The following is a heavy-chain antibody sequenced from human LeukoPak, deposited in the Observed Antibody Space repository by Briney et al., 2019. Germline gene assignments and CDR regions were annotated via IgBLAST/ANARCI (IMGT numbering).Heavy chain of an antibody. CDR1: GGSISSSSYY. CDR2: IYHSGSI. D-gene: IGHD1-20*01. CDR3: ARVTSYSYYYMDV. J-gene: IGHJ6*03. Sequence: SETLSLTCTVSGGSISSSSYYWGWIRQPPGKGLEWIGSIYHSGSIYYNPSLKSRVTISVDTSKNQFSLRLSSVTAADTAVYYCARVTSYSYYYMDVWGKGTTLTVSS. V-gene: IGHV4-39*07.